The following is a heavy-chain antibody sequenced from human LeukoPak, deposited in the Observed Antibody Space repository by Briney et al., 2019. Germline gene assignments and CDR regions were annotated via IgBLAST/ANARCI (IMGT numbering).Heavy chain of an antibody. Sequence: PGGSLRLSCVASGVSISGQWMNWVRQAPGQGLEWVANIKHDGSEEYYVDSVKGRFTISRDDGRNSASLQMNSVRAEDTAVYYCGYTNNFYHWGQGTLVVVSS. J-gene: IGHJ4*02. CDR2: IKHDGSEE. CDR1: GVSISGQW. D-gene: IGHD3-16*02. CDR3: GYTNNFYH. V-gene: IGHV3-7*01.